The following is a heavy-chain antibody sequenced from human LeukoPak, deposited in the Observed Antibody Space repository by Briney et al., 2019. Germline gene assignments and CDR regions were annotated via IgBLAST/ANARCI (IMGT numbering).Heavy chain of an antibody. J-gene: IGHJ4*02. V-gene: IGHV1-18*01. D-gene: IGHD3-10*01. CDR3: ARDLGYYGSGSYSPEGY. CDR2: ISAYNGNT. Sequence: ASVKVSCKASGYTFTSYGISWVRQAPGQGLEWMGWISAYNGNTNYAQKLQGRVTMTTDTSTSTAYMELRSLRSDDTAVYYCARDLGYYGSGSYSPEGYWGQGTLVTVSS. CDR1: GYTFTSYG.